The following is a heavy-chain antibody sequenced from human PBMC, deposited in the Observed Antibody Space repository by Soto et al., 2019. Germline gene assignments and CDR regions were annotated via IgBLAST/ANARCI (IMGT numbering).Heavy chain of an antibody. CDR3: ATDCSGGSCYGASGMDV. D-gene: IGHD2-15*01. CDR2: INAGFGAT. CDR1: GGTFGRYA. Sequence: AVKVSCKASGGTFGRYAISWVRRAPGQSLEWMGQINAGFGATDLAQMFQGRVTITADKSTTTVYMELSSLRSDDTAVYYCATDCSGGSCYGASGMDVWGQGTTVTVSS. V-gene: IGHV1-69*06. J-gene: IGHJ6*02.